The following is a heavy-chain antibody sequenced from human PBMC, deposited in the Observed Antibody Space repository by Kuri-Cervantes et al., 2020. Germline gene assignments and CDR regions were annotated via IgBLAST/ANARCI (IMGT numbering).Heavy chain of an antibody. V-gene: IGHV1-18*01. J-gene: IGHJ4*02. Sequence: ASVKVSCKASGYTFSSYDINWVRQATGQGLEWMGWISPYNNNTNYAQKLQGRVTMTTDTSTSTAYMELRSLRSDDTAVYYCARDRSNLAVAGDFDYWGQGTLVTVSS. CDR2: ISPYNNNT. CDR3: ARDRSNLAVAGDFDY. D-gene: IGHD6-19*01. CDR1: GYTFSSYD.